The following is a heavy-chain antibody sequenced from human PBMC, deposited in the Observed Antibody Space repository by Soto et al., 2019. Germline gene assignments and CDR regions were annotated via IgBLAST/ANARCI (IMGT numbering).Heavy chain of an antibody. CDR3: ARDGGRGYDFVD. V-gene: IGHV3-7*04. D-gene: IGHD5-12*01. CDR1: GFSLSNNW. Sequence: EVQLVESGGGLVQPGGSLGLSCAASGFSLSNNWMSWVRQAPGKGLEWVANIKPDGSEIFYVDSVKGRFTISRDNAKNSLYLQMSSLRGEDTAVYYCARDGGRGYDFVDWGQGTLVTVSS. J-gene: IGHJ4*02. CDR2: IKPDGSEI.